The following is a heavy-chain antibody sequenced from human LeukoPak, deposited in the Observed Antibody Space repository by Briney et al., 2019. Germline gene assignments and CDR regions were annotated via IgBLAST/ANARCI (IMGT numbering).Heavy chain of an antibody. V-gene: IGHV3-30-3*01. CDR2: ISYDGSNK. D-gene: IGHD3-3*01. CDR3: ARGDFWSGYYPYYYYYYGMDV. Sequence: GGSLRLPCAASGFTFSSYAMHWVRQAPGKGLEWVAVISYDGSNKYYADSVKGRFTISRDNSKNTLYLQMNSLRAEDTAVYYCARGDFWSGYYPYYYYYYGMDVWGQGTTVTVSS. CDR1: GFTFSSYA. J-gene: IGHJ6*02.